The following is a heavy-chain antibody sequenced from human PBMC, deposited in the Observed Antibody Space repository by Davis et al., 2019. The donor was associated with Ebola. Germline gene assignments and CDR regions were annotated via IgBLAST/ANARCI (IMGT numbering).Heavy chain of an antibody. CDR3: ARRGGYCSGGSCYSASADY. J-gene: IGHJ4*02. Sequence: GESLKISCKGSGYSFTSYWIGWVRQMPGKGLEWMGIIYPGDPDTRYSPSFQGQVTISADKSISTAYLQWSSLKASDTAMYYCARRGGYCSGGSCYSASADYWGQGTLVTVSS. CDR2: IYPGDPDT. CDR1: GYSFTSYW. V-gene: IGHV5-51*01. D-gene: IGHD2-15*01.